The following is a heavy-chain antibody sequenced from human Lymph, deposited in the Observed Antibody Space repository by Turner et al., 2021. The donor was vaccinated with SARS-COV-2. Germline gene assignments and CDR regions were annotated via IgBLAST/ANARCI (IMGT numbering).Heavy chain of an antibody. D-gene: IGHD1-1*01. Sequence: EVHLLASGGGLVQPGGFLRLSCAASGFTFNSYAMSWVRQAPGKGLEWVSTISGSGGSTYYADSVKGRFTISRDNSKNTLYLQMNSLRAEDTAVYYCAKDPNWYVLSAVDYWGQGTLVTVSS. CDR3: AKDPNWYVLSAVDY. CDR1: GFTFNSYA. J-gene: IGHJ4*02. CDR2: ISGSGGST. V-gene: IGHV3-23*01.